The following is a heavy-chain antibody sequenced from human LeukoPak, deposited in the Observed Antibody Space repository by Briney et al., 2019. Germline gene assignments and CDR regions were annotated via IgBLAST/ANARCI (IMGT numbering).Heavy chain of an antibody. D-gene: IGHD6-6*01. J-gene: IGHJ4*02. CDR3: AREWARRGGFDY. CDR2: ITSSSSSI. V-gene: IGHV3-48*04. CDR1: GFTFSSYS. Sequence: PGGSLRLSCAASGFTFSSYSMNWVRQAPGKGLEWVSCITSSSSSIYYGDSVKGRFTISRDNAKNSLYLQMNSLRAEDTAVYYCAREWARRGGFDYWGQGTLVTVSS.